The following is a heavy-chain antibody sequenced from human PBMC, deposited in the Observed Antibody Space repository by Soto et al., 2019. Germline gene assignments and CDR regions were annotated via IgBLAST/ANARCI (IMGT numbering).Heavy chain of an antibody. CDR3: ARGGIYYDFWSESRDGMDV. CDR2: IIPIFGTA. V-gene: IGHV1-69*01. Sequence: QVQLVQSGAEVKKPGSSVKVSCKASGGTFSSYAISWVRQAPGQGLEWMGGIIPIFGTANYAQKFQGRVTITADETTSTADMELRRLRYEDTALYYCARGGIYYDFWSESRDGMDVWGQGTTVTGSS. D-gene: IGHD3-3*01. J-gene: IGHJ6*02. CDR1: GGTFSSYA.